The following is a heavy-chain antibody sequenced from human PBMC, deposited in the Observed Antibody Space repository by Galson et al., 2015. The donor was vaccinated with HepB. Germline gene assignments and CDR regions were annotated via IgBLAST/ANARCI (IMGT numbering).Heavy chain of an antibody. CDR1: GYSFTTHY. V-gene: IGHV1-46*03. D-gene: IGHD2-2*01. J-gene: IGHJ4*02. Sequence: SCKASGYSFTTHYMHWVRQAPGRGLEWMGRISPRDSDTKKAQKFKGRVTMTRDTSTSTVYMQLSGLISGDTAVYYCCRERPDTQYFDYWGQGSLVTVSS. CDR2: ISPRDSDT. CDR3: CRERPDTQYFDY.